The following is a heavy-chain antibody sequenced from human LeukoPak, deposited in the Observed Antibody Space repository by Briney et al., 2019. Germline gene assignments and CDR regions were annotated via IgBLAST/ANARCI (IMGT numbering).Heavy chain of an antibody. Sequence: ASVKVSCKAFGYSLTNYYVHWVRQAPGQGLEWMGEINPSGGSTSYAQKFKGRITVTRDTYTNTVYMDLSSLRSEDTATYYCARGAPTTRIGAGRFDYWGQGSLLTVAS. CDR2: INPSGGST. CDR1: GYSLTNYY. CDR3: ARGAPTTRIGAGRFDY. J-gene: IGHJ4*02. D-gene: IGHD5-12*01. V-gene: IGHV1-46*01.